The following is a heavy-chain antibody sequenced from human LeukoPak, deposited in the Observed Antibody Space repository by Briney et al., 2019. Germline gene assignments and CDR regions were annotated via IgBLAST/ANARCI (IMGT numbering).Heavy chain of an antibody. J-gene: IGHJ4*02. CDR3: ATRGRYTFIVY. Sequence: VESLRISCKGSGYSFTTYWIGWVRQMPGKGLEWMGIIYPADSDTQYSQSYQGQVTISADKYTNTAYLQWNSLQASDTGIYYCATRGRYTFIVYWGQGTLVTVSS. CDR1: GYSFTTYW. D-gene: IGHD5-18*01. CDR2: IYPADSDT. V-gene: IGHV5-51*01.